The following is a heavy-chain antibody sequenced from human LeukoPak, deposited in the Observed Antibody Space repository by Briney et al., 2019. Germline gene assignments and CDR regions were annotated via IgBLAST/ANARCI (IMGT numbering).Heavy chain of an antibody. Sequence: EASVKVSCKASGYTFTSYGISWVRQAPGQGLEWMGWISAYNGNTNYAQKLQGRVTMTTDTSTSTAYMELRSLRSDDTAVYYCARIWMVATGGGFNFHYWGQGTLVTVSS. D-gene: IGHD3-16*01. J-gene: IGHJ4*02. V-gene: IGHV1-18*01. CDR1: GYTFTSYG. CDR2: ISAYNGNT. CDR3: ARIWMVATGGGFNFHY.